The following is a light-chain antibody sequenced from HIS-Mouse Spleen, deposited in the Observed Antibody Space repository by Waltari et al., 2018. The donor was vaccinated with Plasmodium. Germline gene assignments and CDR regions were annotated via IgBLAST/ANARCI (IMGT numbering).Light chain of an antibody. J-gene: IGLJ2*01. CDR3: GTWDSSLSAVV. CDR2: DNN. CDR1: SSNIGNNS. V-gene: IGLV1-51*01. Sequence: QSVLTQPPSVSAAPGPKVTISCSGRSSNIGNNSVSWYQQLPGTAPKLLIYDNNKRPSGIPDRFSGSKSGTSATLGITGLQTGDEADYYCGTWDSSLSAVVFGGGTKLTVL.